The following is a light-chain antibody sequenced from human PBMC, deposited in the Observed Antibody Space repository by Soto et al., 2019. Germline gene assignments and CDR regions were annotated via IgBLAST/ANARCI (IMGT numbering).Light chain of an antibody. Sequence: EIVLTQSPAPLSLPPGEIATLSCRASQRVSIHLAWYQQKCGQAPRLLIYDTSNRATGITARFSGSGSGTVFTLTSRSLEIEESAVYHSQNRGNWPPVFIFGPGTPVDI. J-gene: IGKJ3*01. CDR3: QNRGNWPPVFI. CDR2: DTS. V-gene: IGKV3-11*01. CDR1: QRVSIH.